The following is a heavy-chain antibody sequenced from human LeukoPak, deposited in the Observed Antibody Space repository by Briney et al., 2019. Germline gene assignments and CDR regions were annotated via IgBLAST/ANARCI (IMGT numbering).Heavy chain of an antibody. CDR2: IYYSGST. Sequence: SETLSLTCTVSGGSISSYYWSWIRQPPGRGLEWIGYIYYSGSTNYNPSLKSRVTISVDTSKNQFSLKLSSVTAADTAVYYCARVQESQIDYYFDYWGQGTLVTVSS. CDR1: GGSISSYY. D-gene: IGHD3-9*01. CDR3: ARVQESQIDYYFDY. J-gene: IGHJ4*02. V-gene: IGHV4-59*01.